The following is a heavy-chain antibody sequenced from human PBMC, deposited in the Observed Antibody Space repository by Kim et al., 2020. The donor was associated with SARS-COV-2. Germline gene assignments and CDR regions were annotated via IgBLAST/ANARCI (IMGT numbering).Heavy chain of an antibody. J-gene: IGHJ4*02. D-gene: IGHD4-4*01. CDR3: VRDMNPTVYDY. V-gene: IGHV1-3*01. CDR2: VNAANDQT. Sequence: ASVKVSCKASGYTFKTYPIHWLRQAPGQTLEWMGWVNAANDQTKYSQKFQGRITISRDTSANTAYMELRSLPTKDTAFYYCVRDMNPTVYDYWCQGTLVT. CDR1: GYTFKTYP.